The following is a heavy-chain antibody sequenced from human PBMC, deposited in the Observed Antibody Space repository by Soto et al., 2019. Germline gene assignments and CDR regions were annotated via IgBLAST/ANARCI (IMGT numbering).Heavy chain of an antibody. CDR3: AREGSYSAYNFAHGIQLWSFDF. D-gene: IGHD5-12*01. CDR2: IFSSGST. CDR1: GGSINTFY. V-gene: IGHV4-4*07. J-gene: IGHJ4*02. Sequence: SETPSLTCTVSGGSINTFYWSWVRQPAGKGLEWIGRIFSSGSTSFNPSLESRVAMSVDTSKNHFSLNLSSVTAADMAVYYCAREGSYSAYNFAHGIQLWSFDFWGQGALVTVSS.